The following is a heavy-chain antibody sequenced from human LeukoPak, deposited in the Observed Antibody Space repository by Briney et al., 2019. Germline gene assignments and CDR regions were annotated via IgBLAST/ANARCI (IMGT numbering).Heavy chain of an antibody. CDR2: IYTSGST. CDR3: ARLVRGQWFDP. D-gene: IGHD3-10*02. J-gene: IGHJ5*02. V-gene: IGHV4-4*09. CDR1: GGSISSYY. Sequence: SETLSLTCTVSGGSISSYYWSWIRQPPGKGLEWIGYIYTSGSTNYNPSLKSRVTISVDTSKNQFSLELSSVTAADTAVYYCARLVRGQWFDPWGQGTLVTVSS.